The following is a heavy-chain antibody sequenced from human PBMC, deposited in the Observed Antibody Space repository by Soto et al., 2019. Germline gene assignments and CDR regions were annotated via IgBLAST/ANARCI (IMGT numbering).Heavy chain of an antibody. Sequence: PGGSLRLACPASGFTFSTYCMHWVRHTPGTGLVWVSRTCRYGRELYYADSVKGRFTISRDDAKNTLYLQMDSLRVEDTGIYYCVRGTTAWRGMDYWGQGALVTVSS. CDR1: GFTFSTYC. D-gene: IGHD1-1*01. CDR2: TCRYGREL. J-gene: IGHJ4*02. CDR3: VRGTTAWRGMDY. V-gene: IGHV3-74*01.